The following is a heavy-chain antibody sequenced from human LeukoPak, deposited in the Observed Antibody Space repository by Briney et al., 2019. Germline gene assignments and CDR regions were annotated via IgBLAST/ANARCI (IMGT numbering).Heavy chain of an antibody. V-gene: IGHV4-38-2*02. CDR1: GYSISSGYY. CDR2: IYHSGST. Sequence: PSETLSLTCTVSGYSISSGYYWGWIRQPPGKGLEWIGSIYHSGSTYYNPSLKSRVTISVDTSKNQFSLKLSSVTAADTAVYYCASLYYYGSGSYPAGHWGQGTLVTVSS. J-gene: IGHJ4*02. CDR3: ASLYYYGSGSYPAGH. D-gene: IGHD3-10*01.